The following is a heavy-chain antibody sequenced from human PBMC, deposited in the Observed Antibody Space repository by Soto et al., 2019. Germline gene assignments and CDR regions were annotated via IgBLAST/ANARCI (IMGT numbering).Heavy chain of an antibody. Sequence: PGGSLRLSCAASGFTFSSYAMHWVRQAPGKGLEYVSAISSNGGSTYCANSVKGRFTISRDNSKNTLYLQMGSLRAEDMAVYYCARGSRIVATSAGAFDIWGQGTMVTVSS. CDR3: ARGSRIVATSAGAFDI. CDR1: GFTFSSYA. D-gene: IGHD5-12*01. V-gene: IGHV3-64*01. CDR2: ISSNGGST. J-gene: IGHJ3*02.